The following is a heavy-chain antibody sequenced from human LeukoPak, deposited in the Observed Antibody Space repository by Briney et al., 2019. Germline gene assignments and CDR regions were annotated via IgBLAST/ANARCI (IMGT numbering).Heavy chain of an antibody. CDR1: GFTFSRST. J-gene: IGHJ4*02. CDR3: ATGGAPGGRFEN. CDR2: MKEDGTQI. V-gene: IGHV3-7*01. Sequence: GGSLRLSCVVSGFTFSRSTMTWVRQAPGKGPEWVAKMKEDGTQIHYVDSVKGRFTISRDDAKNSLFLQMNSLRVEDTAVYYCATGGAPGGRFENWGQGMLVTVSS. D-gene: IGHD1-26*01.